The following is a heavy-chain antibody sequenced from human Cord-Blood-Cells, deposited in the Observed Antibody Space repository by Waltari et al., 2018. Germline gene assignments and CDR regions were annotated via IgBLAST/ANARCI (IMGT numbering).Heavy chain of an antibody. J-gene: IGHJ6*02. CDR2: IGTAGDT. D-gene: IGHD6-13*01. Sequence: EVQLVESGGGLVQPGGSLRLSCAASGFTFSSYDMHGVRQDTGKGLEWVSAIGTAGDTYYPGSVKGRFTISRENAKNSLYLQMNSLRAGDTAVYYCARSLAAGNRLGPYYYGMDVWGQGTTVTVSS. V-gene: IGHV3-13*01. CDR1: GFTFSSYD. CDR3: ARSLAAGNRLGPYYYGMDV.